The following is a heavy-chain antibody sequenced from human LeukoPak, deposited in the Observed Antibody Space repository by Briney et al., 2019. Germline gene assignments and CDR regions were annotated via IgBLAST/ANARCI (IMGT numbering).Heavy chain of an antibody. Sequence: PSETLSLTCTVSGGSISSYYWSWIRQPPGKRLEWIGYIYYNGGTNYSPSLKSRVAISLDTSRNQFTLKLSSATAADTAVYYCARHHIMEWLSLDVWGKGTTVTVSS. CDR1: GGSISSYY. V-gene: IGHV4-59*08. CDR2: IYYNGGT. D-gene: IGHD3-3*01. J-gene: IGHJ6*04. CDR3: ARHHIMEWLSLDV.